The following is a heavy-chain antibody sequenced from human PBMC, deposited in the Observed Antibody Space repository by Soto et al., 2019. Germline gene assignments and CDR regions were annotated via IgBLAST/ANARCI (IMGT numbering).Heavy chain of an antibody. CDR3: ATAAAGTINWFDP. CDR1: GFTFSSYA. CDR2: IPYDGSNK. D-gene: IGHD6-13*01. Sequence: PGGSLRLSCAASGFTFSSYAMHWVRQAPGKGLEWVAVIPYDGSNKYYADSVKGRFTISRDNSKNTLYLQMNSLRAEDTAVYYCATAAAGTINWFDPWGQGTLVTVSS. J-gene: IGHJ5*02. V-gene: IGHV3-30-3*01.